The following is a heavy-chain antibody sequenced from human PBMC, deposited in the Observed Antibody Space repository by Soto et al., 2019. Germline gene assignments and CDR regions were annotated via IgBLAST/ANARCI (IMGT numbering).Heavy chain of an antibody. J-gene: IGHJ5*02. V-gene: IGHV4-31*03. CDR3: ASGPVRGGGGESNDWFDP. CDR1: GGSISSGGYY. Sequence: KTSETLSLTCTVSGGSISSGGYYWSWIRQHPGKGLEWIGYIYYSGSTYYNPSLKSRVTISVDTSKNQFSLKLSSVTAADTAVYYCASGPVRGGGGESNDWFDPWGQGTLVTVSS. CDR2: IYYSGST. D-gene: IGHD3-10*01.